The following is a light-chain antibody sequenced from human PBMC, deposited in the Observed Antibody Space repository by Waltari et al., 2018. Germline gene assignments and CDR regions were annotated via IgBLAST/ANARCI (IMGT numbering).Light chain of an antibody. V-gene: IGKV1-5*03. Sequence: DIQMTQSPSTLSASVGDRVTITCRASQTVSTWLAWYQQKQGKAPKPLIYKTSILESGVPSRFSGSGSGTDFTLTISRLQPDDFATYFCHQYSSFSQTFGQGTRVEVK. CDR1: QTVSTW. CDR3: HQYSSFSQT. J-gene: IGKJ1*01. CDR2: KTS.